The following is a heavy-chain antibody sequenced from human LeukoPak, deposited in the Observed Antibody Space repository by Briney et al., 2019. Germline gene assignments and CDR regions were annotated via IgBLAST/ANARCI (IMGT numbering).Heavy chain of an antibody. D-gene: IGHD2-2*01. CDR1: GFTFSSYG. Sequence: GRSLRLSCAASGFTFSSYGMHWVRQAPGKGLEWVAVISYDGSNKYYADSVKGRFTISRDNSKNTLYLQMNSLRAEDTAVYYCAKDLGTYCSSTSCYAGDYWGQGTLVTVSS. CDR3: AKDLGTYCSSTSCYAGDY. V-gene: IGHV3-30*18. J-gene: IGHJ4*02. CDR2: ISYDGSNK.